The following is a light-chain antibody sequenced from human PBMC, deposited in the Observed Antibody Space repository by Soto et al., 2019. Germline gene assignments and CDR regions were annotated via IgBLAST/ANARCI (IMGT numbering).Light chain of an antibody. CDR1: QSISNY. J-gene: IGKJ1*01. CDR2: ASS. CDR3: QQSYSSFVT. Sequence: DTQMTQSPSFLSVSVGHRVTITCRASQSISNYVNWYQQKPGKVPKLLIYASSTLQGGVPPRFSGTGSGTDFSLTINSLQPEDFATYYCQQSYSSFVTFGQGTKVDI. V-gene: IGKV1-39*01.